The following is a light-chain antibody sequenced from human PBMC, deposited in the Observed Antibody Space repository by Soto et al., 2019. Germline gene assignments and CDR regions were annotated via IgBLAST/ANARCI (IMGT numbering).Light chain of an antibody. V-gene: IGKV3-20*01. CDR3: QQYGSSPRIT. J-gene: IGKJ5*01. Sequence: EIVMTQSPATLSLSPWERATLSCRASQTVSNNYLAWYQQKPGQAPRLLIYGTSNRATGIPDRFSGSGSGTDFTLTISRLEPEDFAVYYCQQYGSSPRITFGQGTRLEIK. CDR2: GTS. CDR1: QTVSNNY.